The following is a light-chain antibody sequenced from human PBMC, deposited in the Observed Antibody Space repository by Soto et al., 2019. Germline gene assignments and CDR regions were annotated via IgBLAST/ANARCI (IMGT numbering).Light chain of an antibody. V-gene: IGKV1-27*01. CDR2: TAS. CDR1: QGISNS. CDR3: QKYNSAPLT. Sequence: DIQMTQSPSSLSASVGDRVTITCRASQGISNSLAWYQQKPGKVPKLLIYTASTLQSGVPSRFSGRGFGTDFTLTITSLQLEDVATYYCQKYNSAPLTFGGGTKVEIK. J-gene: IGKJ4*01.